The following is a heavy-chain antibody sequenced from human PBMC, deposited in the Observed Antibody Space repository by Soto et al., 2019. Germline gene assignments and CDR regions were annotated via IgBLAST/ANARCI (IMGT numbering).Heavy chain of an antibody. D-gene: IGHD3-22*01. V-gene: IGHV4-30-4*01. CDR1: GGSISSGYYY. CDR2: IYYSGNT. Sequence: SETLSLTCSVSGGSISSGYYYWSWIRQPPGKGLEWIGNIYYSGNTYYNPSIKSRLIISVDTSKNQFSLKLSSVTDADTAVHYCATPVSSGHKDFEVCGQGKTVTVSS. J-gene: IGHJ3*01. CDR3: ATPVSSGHKDFEV.